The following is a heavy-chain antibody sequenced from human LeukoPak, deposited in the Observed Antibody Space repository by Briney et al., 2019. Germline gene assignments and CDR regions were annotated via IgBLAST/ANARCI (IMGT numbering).Heavy chain of an antibody. V-gene: IGHV3-23*01. J-gene: IGHJ4*02. CDR1: GFTFSSYG. Sequence: GGTLRLSCAASGFTFSSYGMSWVRQAPGKGLEWVSAISGSGGSTYYADPVKGRFTISRDNSKNTLYLQMNSLRAEDTAVYYCAKDQDSSGWQDEYYFDYWGQGTLVTVSS. CDR2: ISGSGGST. CDR3: AKDQDSSGWQDEYYFDY. D-gene: IGHD6-19*01.